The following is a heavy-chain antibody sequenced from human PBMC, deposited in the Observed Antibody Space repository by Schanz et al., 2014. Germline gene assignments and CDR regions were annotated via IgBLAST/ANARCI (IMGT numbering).Heavy chain of an antibody. CDR1: GYTFTSYY. J-gene: IGHJ3*02. V-gene: IGHV1-46*03. CDR2: INPSVGNT. CDR3: ARGPSTGTFDI. Sequence: QVQLVQSGAEVKKPGASVKVSCEASGYTFTSYYIHWFRQAPGQGLEWMGLINPSVGNTNYAQKFRGRVTMTRDTSTSTVDMELSSLRSEHTAVYFCARGPSTGTFDIWSQGTMVAVSS. D-gene: IGHD6-13*01.